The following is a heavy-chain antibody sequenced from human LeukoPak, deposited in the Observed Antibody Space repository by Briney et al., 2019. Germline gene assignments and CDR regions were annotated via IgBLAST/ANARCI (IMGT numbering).Heavy chain of an antibody. CDR3: AREVAVAGTGWLGSA. CDR2: ISPNSGGT. J-gene: IGHJ5*02. D-gene: IGHD6-13*01. CDR1: GYTFTDYY. V-gene: IGHV1-2*02. Sequence: ASVKVSCKASGYTFTDYYIHWLRQAPGQGLEWMGWISPNSGGTDYAQKFQGRVTMTRDTSISSAYMELSRLRSDDTAAYYCAREVAVAGTGWLGSAWGQGTLVTVSS.